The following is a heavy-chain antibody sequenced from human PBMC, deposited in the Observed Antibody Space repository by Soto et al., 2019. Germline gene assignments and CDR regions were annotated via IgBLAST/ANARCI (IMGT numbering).Heavy chain of an antibody. J-gene: IGHJ3*02. CDR2: ISSSSSYI. V-gene: IGHV3-21*01. CDR3: ARKGGGGGDAFDI. CDR1: GFTFSSYS. D-gene: IGHD2-15*01. Sequence: GGSLRLSCAASGFTFSSYSMNWVRQAPGKGLEWVSSISSSSSYIYYADSVKGRFTISRDNAKNSLYLQMNSLGAEDTAVYYCARKGGGGGDAFDIWGQGTMVTVSS.